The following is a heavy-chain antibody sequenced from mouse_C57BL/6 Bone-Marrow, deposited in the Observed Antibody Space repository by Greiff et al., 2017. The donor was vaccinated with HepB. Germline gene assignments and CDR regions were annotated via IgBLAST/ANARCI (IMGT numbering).Heavy chain of an antibody. J-gene: IGHJ2*01. D-gene: IGHD2-3*01. CDR2: IDPSDSYT. CDR3: ARWGWLLPFYY. Sequence: VQLQQPGAELVMPGASVKLSCKASGYTFTSYWMHWVKQRPGQGLEWIGEIDPSDSYTNYNQKFKGKSTLTVDKSSSTAYMQLSSLASEDSAVYYCARWGWLLPFYYWGQGTTLTVSS. CDR1: GYTFTSYW. V-gene: IGHV1-69*01.